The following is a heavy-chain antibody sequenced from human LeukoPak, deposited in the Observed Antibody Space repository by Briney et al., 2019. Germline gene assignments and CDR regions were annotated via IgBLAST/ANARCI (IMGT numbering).Heavy chain of an antibody. CDR1: GYTFTSYY. CDR3: ARRGYSGHEAYYYYYYMDV. Sequence: ASVKVSCKASGYTFTSYYMHWVRQAPGQGLEWMGIINPSGGSTSYAQKFQGRVTMTRDTSTSTVYMELSSLRSEDTAVYYCARRGYSGHEAYYYYYYMDVWGKGTTVTVSS. D-gene: IGHD5-12*01. CDR2: INPSGGST. J-gene: IGHJ6*03. V-gene: IGHV1-46*01.